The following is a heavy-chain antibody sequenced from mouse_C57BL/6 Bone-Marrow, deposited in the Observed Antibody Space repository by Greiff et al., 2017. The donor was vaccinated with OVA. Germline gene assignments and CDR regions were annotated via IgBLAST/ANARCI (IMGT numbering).Heavy chain of an antibody. CDR1: GYAFSSSW. CDR2: IYPGDGDT. Sequence: QVQLQQSGPELVKPGASVKISCKASGYAFSSSWMNWVKQRPGKGLEWIGRIYPGDGDTNYNGKFKGKATLTADKSSSTAYMRLSSLTSEDSAVYYCARHEDGYYASYFDYGGQGTTPTVTS. CDR3: ARHEDGYYASYFDY. J-gene: IGHJ2*01. V-gene: IGHV1-82*01. D-gene: IGHD2-3*01.